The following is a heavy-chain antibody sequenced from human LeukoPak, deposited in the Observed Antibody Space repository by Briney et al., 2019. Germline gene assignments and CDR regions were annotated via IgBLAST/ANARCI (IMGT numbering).Heavy chain of an antibody. CDR1: GFTLSSYA. J-gene: IGHJ4*02. Sequence: PGGSLRLSCAASGFTLSSYAMSWVRQAPGKGLEWVSAISGSGGSTYYADSVKGRFTISRDNSKNTLYLQMNSLRAEDTAVYYRAKVDSSGWYYFDYWGQRTLVTVSS. D-gene: IGHD6-19*01. CDR2: ISGSGGST. CDR3: AKVDSSGWYYFDY. V-gene: IGHV3-23*01.